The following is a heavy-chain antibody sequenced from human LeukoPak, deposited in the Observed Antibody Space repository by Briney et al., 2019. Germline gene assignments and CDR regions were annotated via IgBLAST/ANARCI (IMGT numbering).Heavy chain of an antibody. Sequence: SQTLSLTCAISGDSVSSNSAAWNWIRQSPSRGLERLGRTYYRSKWYNDYAVSVKSRITINPDTSKNQFSLKLSSVTAADTAVYYCARTYSSSWYRFKGYFQHWGQGTLVTVSS. V-gene: IGHV6-1*01. J-gene: IGHJ1*01. CDR2: TYYRSKWYN. D-gene: IGHD6-13*01. CDR1: GDSVSSNSAA. CDR3: ARTYSSSWYRFKGYFQH.